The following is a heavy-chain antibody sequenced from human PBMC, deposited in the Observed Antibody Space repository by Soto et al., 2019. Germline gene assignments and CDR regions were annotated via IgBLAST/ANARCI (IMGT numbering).Heavy chain of an antibody. D-gene: IGHD6-6*01. CDR2: FDPEDGET. V-gene: IGHV1-24*01. CDR3: ATELGSYSSFNWFDP. Sequence: ASVKVSCKVSGYTLTELSMHWVRQAPGKGLEWMGGFDPEDGETIYAQKFQGRVTMTEDKSTDTAYMELSSLRSEDTAVYYCATELGSYSSFNWFDPWGQGTLVTVSS. CDR1: GYTLTELS. J-gene: IGHJ5*02.